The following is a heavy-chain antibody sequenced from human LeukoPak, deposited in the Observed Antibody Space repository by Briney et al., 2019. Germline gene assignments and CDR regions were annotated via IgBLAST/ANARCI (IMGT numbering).Heavy chain of an antibody. D-gene: IGHD3-10*01. Sequence: GGSLRLSCAASGFTFSNYGMRWVRQAPGKGLEWVAVISYDASNKYHADSVKGRFTISRDNSKNTLYLQMNSLRPEDTAVYYCAKERFGDYYFDYWGQGTLVTGAS. CDR1: GFTFSNYG. V-gene: IGHV3-30*18. J-gene: IGHJ4*02. CDR2: ISYDASNK. CDR3: AKERFGDYYFDY.